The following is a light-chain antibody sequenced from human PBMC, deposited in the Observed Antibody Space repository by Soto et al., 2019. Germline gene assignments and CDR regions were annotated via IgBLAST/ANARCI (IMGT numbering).Light chain of an antibody. CDR2: GAS. CDR3: QQYATSPLT. Sequence: PGERATLSCRASQSVSSSSLAWYQQKPGQAPSLLIYGASSRATGIPDRFSGSGSGTDFTLTISRLETEDFAVYYCQQYATSPLTFGGGTKVDIK. CDR1: QSVSSSS. V-gene: IGKV3-20*01. J-gene: IGKJ4*01.